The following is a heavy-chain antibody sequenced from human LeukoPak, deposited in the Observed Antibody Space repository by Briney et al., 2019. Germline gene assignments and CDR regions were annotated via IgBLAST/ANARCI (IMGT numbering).Heavy chain of an antibody. CDR3: ARDLDYFDY. CDR2: IIPILGIA. V-gene: IGHV1-69*10. J-gene: IGHJ4*02. CDR1: GGTFSSYA. Sequence: RASVKVSCKASGGTFSSYAISWVRQAPGQGLEWMGGIIPILGIANYAQKFQGRVTITADKSTSTAYMELSSLRSEDTAVYYCARDLDYFDYWGQGTLVTVSS.